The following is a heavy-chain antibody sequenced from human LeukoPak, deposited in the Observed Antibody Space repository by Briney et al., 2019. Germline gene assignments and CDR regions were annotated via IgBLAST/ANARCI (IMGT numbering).Heavy chain of an antibody. J-gene: IGHJ4*02. V-gene: IGHV3-21*01. D-gene: IGHD2-15*01. Sequence: GSLRLSCAASGFTFSSYSMNWVRQAPGKGLEWVSSISSSSSCIYYADSVKGRFTISRDNAKNSLYLQMNSLRAEDTAVYYCATCSGGSCHHDYWGQGTLVTVSS. CDR2: ISSSSSCI. CDR1: GFTFSSYS. CDR3: ATCSGGSCHHDY.